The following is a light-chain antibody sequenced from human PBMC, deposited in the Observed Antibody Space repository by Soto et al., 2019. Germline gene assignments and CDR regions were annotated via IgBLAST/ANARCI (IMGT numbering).Light chain of an antibody. Sequence: QSTQSPSTLSPSVCSLAAITGRASQSISVWLAWYQQQAGKAPNLLIYKASRLESGVPSRFSGSGSGTDFTLTISSLQPEDFATYYCQQSNTTPRTFGQGTKVDIK. V-gene: IGKV1-5*03. CDR2: KAS. J-gene: IGKJ1*01. CDR3: QQSNTTPRT. CDR1: QSISVW.